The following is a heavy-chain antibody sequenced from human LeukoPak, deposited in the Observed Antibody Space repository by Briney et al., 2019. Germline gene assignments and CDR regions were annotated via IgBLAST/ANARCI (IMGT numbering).Heavy chain of an antibody. CDR1: GFTFSVYG. J-gene: IGHJ4*02. Sequence: HPGRSLRLSCGASGFTFSVYGMHWVRQAPGKGLEWVAVISYDGSNKYYADSVKGRFTISGDNSKNTLYLQMNSLRAEDTAVYYCAKDRLSYGDYVYDYWGQGTLVTVSS. CDR2: ISYDGSNK. V-gene: IGHV3-30*18. CDR3: AKDRLSYGDYVYDY. D-gene: IGHD4-17*01.